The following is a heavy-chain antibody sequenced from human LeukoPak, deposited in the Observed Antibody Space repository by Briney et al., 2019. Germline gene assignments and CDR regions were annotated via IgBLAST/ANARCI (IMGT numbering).Heavy chain of an antibody. Sequence: ASVKVSCKASGYTFTSYGISWVRQAPGQGLEWMGWISAYNGNTNYAQKPQGRVTMTTDTSTSTAYMELRSLRSDDTAVYYCARDGRLVVRYYYYYGMDVWGQGTTVTVSS. CDR1: GYTFTSYG. J-gene: IGHJ6*02. V-gene: IGHV1-18*01. CDR2: ISAYNGNT. D-gene: IGHD2-21*01. CDR3: ARDGRLVVRYYYYYGMDV.